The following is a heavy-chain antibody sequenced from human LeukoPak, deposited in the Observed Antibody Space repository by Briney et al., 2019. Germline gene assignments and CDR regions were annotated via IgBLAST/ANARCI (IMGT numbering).Heavy chain of an antibody. V-gene: IGHV4-39*01. CDR1: GGSISSSSYY. D-gene: IGHD3-9*01. CDR3: ARSLVLGYFDLIYYFDY. Sequence: SETLSLTCTVSGGSISSSSYYWGWIRQPPGKGLEWIGRIYYSGSTYYNPSLKSRVTISVDTSKNQFSLKLSSVTAADTAVYYCARSLVLGYFDLIYYFDYWGQGTLVTVSS. CDR2: IYYSGST. J-gene: IGHJ4*02.